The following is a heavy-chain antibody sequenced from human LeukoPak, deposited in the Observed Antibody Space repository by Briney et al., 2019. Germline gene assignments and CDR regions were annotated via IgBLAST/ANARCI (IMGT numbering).Heavy chain of an antibody. CDR3: AKDRCSNGIGCYYYYMEV. CDR1: GFYFANYA. CDR2: TVGGGSPNT. J-gene: IGHJ6*03. D-gene: IGHD2-8*01. Sequence: RSGGSLRLSCAASGFYFANYAMSWVRQAPGKGLEWVSATVGGGSPNTYHADSVKGRFRISRDNSNNILYLQMNSLRTEDRAVYYCAKDRCSNGIGCYYYYMEVWGKGTTVTISS. V-gene: IGHV3-23*01.